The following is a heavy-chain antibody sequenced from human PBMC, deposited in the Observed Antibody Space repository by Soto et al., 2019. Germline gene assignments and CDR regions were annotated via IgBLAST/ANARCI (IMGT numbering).Heavy chain of an antibody. J-gene: IGHJ4*02. Sequence: PSETLSLTCAVYGGSFSGYYWSWIRQPPGKGLEWIGEINHSGSTNYNPSLKSRVTISVDTSKNQFSLKLSSVTAADTAVYYCARGYARNFDYWGQGTLVTVAS. CDR1: GGSFSGYY. V-gene: IGHV4-34*01. D-gene: IGHD2-2*01. CDR2: INHSGST. CDR3: ARGYARNFDY.